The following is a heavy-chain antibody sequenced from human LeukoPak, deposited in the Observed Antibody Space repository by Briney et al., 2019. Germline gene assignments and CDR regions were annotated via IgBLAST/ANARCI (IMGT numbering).Heavy chain of an antibody. CDR1: GFTLSRYA. Sequence: GGSLRLSCTGSGFTLSRYAVSWVRQAPGKGLERVSAISKNTVDTYYADSVKGRLTISRDSSKNTVYLQMNSLRAEDTAVYYCVRDMEPLRYFDTWGQGTLVTVSS. V-gene: IGHV3-23*01. CDR3: VRDMEPLRYFDT. D-gene: IGHD3-9*01. J-gene: IGHJ4*02. CDR2: ISKNTVDT.